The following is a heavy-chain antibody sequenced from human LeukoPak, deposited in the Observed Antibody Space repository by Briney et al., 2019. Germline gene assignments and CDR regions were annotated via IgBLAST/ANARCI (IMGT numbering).Heavy chain of an antibody. D-gene: IGHD2-2*01. Sequence: ASETLSLTCTVSGGSISSGDYYWSWIRQPPGKGLEWIGYIYYSGSTYYNPSLKSRVTISVDTSKNQFSLKLSSVTAADTAVYYCARSIVVVPAVDPAPPSHMDVWGKGTTVTVSS. CDR3: ARSIVVVPAVDPAPPSHMDV. CDR1: GGSISSGDYY. CDR2: IYYSGST. V-gene: IGHV4-30-4*08. J-gene: IGHJ6*03.